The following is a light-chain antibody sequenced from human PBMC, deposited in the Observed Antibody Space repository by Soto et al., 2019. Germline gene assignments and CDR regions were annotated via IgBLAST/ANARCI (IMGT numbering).Light chain of an antibody. CDR3: NSYTSSNTYV. CDR2: EVT. CDR1: SSDVGSYNR. V-gene: IGLV2-18*02. J-gene: IGLJ1*01. Sequence: QSVLTQPPSVSGSPAQSVTISCTGTSSDVGSYNRVAWYQQPPGTAPKLMIYEVTNRPSGVPDRFSGSKSGNTASLTISGLQAEDEADYYCNSYTSSNTYVFGTGTKATVL.